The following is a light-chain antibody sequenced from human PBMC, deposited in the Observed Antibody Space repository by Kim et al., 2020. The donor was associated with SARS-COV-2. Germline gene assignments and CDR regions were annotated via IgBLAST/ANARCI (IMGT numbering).Light chain of an antibody. V-gene: IGKV1-12*01. J-gene: IGKJ5*01. Sequence: DVQMTQSPSSVSASVGDTVTITCRASQGIASWLAWYQQKPGKAPKLLIYAASALQSGVPSRFSGSGSGREFTITIRSLQPEDVATYFCQQSNNFPITFGQGTRLEIK. CDR3: QQSNNFPIT. CDR1: QGIASW. CDR2: AAS.